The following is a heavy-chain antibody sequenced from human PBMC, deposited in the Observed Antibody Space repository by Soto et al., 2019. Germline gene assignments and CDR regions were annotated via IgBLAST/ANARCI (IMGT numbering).Heavy chain of an antibody. J-gene: IGHJ5*02. Sequence: GGSLRLSCLASGFTFSSYAMSWVRQAPGKGLEWVSAISYSGGSTYYADSVKGRFTISRDNSKNTLYLQMNSLRAEDTAVYYCARKEGFNWNYAWFAPWGQGTLGTVSS. D-gene: IGHD1-7*01. V-gene: IGHV3-23*01. CDR1: GFTFSSYA. CDR2: ISYSGGST. CDR3: ARKEGFNWNYAWFAP.